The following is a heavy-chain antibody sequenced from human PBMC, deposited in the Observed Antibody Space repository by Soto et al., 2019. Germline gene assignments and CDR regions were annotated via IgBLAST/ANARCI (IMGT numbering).Heavy chain of an antibody. CDR1: GGSVSSNSYY. CDR2: IYYSGST. Sequence: SETLSLTCTVSGGSVSSNSYYWGWIRQPPGKGLEWIGSIYYSGSTYYNPSLKSRVTISVDTSKNQFSLKLSSVTAADTAVYHCARRVPYSSNWYFDYWGQGTLVTVSS. J-gene: IGHJ4*02. V-gene: IGHV4-39*01. D-gene: IGHD6-13*01. CDR3: ARRVPYSSNWYFDY.